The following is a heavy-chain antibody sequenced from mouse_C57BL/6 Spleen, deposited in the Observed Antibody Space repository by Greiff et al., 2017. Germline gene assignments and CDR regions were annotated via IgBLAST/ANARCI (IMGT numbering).Heavy chain of an antibody. CDR2: IYPRDGST. D-gene: IGHD1-1*01. CDR1: GYTFTSYD. J-gene: IGHJ4*01. Sequence: QVQLKESGPELVKPGASVKLSCKASGYTFTSYDINWVKQRPGQGLEWIGWIYPRDGSTKYNEKFKGKATLTVDTSSSTAYMELRRLTSEDSADYFCTGGGTTEGDYWGQGTSVTVSS. CDR3: TGGGTTEGDY. V-gene: IGHV1-85*01.